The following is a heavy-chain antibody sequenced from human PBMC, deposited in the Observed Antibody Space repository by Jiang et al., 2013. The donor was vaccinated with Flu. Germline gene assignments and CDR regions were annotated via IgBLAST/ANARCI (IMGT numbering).Heavy chain of an antibody. CDR1: GYTFTSYA. CDR3: AIGTLGYCTNGVCPDTSPLDY. J-gene: IGHJ4*02. CDR2: INTGNGNT. V-gene: IGHV1-3*04. D-gene: IGHD2-8*01. Sequence: GAEVKKPGASVKVSCKASGYTFTSYAMHWVRQAPGQRLEWMGWINTGNGNTKYSQKFQGRVTISRDTSAGTAYMELSSLRSEDTAVYYCAIGTLGYCTNGVCPDTSPLDYWGQGTLVTVSS.